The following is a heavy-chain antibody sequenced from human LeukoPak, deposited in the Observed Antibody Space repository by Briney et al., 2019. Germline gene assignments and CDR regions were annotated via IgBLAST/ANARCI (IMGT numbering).Heavy chain of an antibody. Sequence: ASVKVSCKASGYSFNTYYLHWLRQAPGQGVEWMGIINPTGISTDYAPNFQARITMTSDVSTTTVYMELNSLRFEDTAVYYCARAKLGRAAPTFDYWGQGTLITVPS. D-gene: IGHD6-13*01. J-gene: IGHJ4*02. V-gene: IGHV1-46*02. CDR2: INPTGIST. CDR1: GYSFNTYY. CDR3: ARAKLGRAAPTFDY.